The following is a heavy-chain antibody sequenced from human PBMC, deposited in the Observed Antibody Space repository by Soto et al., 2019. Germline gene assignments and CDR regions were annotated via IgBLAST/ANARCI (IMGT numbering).Heavy chain of an antibody. CDR1: GYTFTNYG. D-gene: IGHD2-21*02. V-gene: IGHV1-18*01. CDR3: ASSYCGANCYSNLPLDYYCYGMDV. Sequence: QVQLVQSGAEVKKPGASVKVSCKASGYTFTNYGISWVRQAPGQGLEWMGWISAYNGNINYAQKLQGRVTMTTDTSTSTAYMELRSLRSDDTAMYYCASSYCGANCYSNLPLDYYCYGMDVWGQWTTVTVSS. J-gene: IGHJ6*02. CDR2: ISAYNGNI.